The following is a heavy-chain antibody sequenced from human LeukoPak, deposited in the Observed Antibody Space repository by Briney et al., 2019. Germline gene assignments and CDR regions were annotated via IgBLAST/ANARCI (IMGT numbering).Heavy chain of an antibody. J-gene: IGHJ5*02. CDR3: ASGDNWNRNWFDP. CDR2: IIPIFGTA. D-gene: IGHD1-20*01. Sequence: GASVKVSCKASGYTFTSYAISWVRQAPGQGLEWMGRIIPIFGTANYAQKFQGRVTITTDESTSTAYMELSSLRSEDTAVYYCASGDNWNRNWFDPWGQGTLVTVSS. V-gene: IGHV1-69*05. CDR1: GYTFTSYA.